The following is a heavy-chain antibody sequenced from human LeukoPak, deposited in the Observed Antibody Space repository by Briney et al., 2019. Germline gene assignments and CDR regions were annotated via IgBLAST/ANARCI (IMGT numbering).Heavy chain of an antibody. D-gene: IGHD4-17*01. CDR1: GGSISSSSYY. Sequence: SETLSLTCTVSGGSISSSSYYWGWIRQPPGKGLEWIGSIYYSGSTYYNPSLKSRVTISVDTSKNQFSLKLSSVTAADTAVYYCARLLTTVTTLDYWGQGTLVTVSS. J-gene: IGHJ4*02. V-gene: IGHV4-39*01. CDR3: ARLLTTVTTLDY. CDR2: IYYSGST.